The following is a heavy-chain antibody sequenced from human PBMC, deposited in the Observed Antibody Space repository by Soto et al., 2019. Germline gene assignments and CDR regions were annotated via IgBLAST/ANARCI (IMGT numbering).Heavy chain of an antibody. CDR3: ATDLNRLNF. CDR2: IKPDGSEI. V-gene: IGHV3-7*01. D-gene: IGHD6-19*01. J-gene: IGHJ4*02. CDR1: GLTFSSHY. Sequence: EVQLVESGGGLVQPGGSLRLSCAVSGLTFSSHYMTWVRQAPGEGLEWVASIKPDGSEIYYVDSVEGRFTLSRDNAKNSLDREMNSRRADDTAVYYWATDLNRLNFWGQGTLLTVSS.